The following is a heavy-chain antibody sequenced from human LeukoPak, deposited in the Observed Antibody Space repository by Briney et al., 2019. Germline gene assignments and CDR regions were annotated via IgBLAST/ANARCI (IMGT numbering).Heavy chain of an antibody. CDR1: GFTFSSYA. Sequence: PGGSLRLSCAASGFTFSSYAMSWVRQAPGKGLEWVSAISRGGGSTYYADSVKGRSTISRDNSKNTLYLQMNSLRAEDTAVYYCAKAIVLRYFDWLLPIDYWGQGTLVTVSS. CDR3: AKAIVLRYFDWLLPIDY. J-gene: IGHJ4*02. V-gene: IGHV3-23*01. CDR2: ISRGGGST. D-gene: IGHD3-9*01.